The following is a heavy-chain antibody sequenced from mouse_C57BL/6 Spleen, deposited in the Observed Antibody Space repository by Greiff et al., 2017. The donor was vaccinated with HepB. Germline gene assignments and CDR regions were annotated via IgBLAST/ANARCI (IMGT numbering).Heavy chain of an antibody. CDR3: ARDYGSSLDY. Sequence: KLVESEGGLVQPGSSMKLSCTASGFTFSDYYMAWVRQVPEKGLEWVANINYDGSSTYYLDSLKSRFIISRDNAKNILYLQMSSLKSEDTATYYCARDYGSSLDYWGQGTTLTVSS. V-gene: IGHV5-16*01. J-gene: IGHJ2*01. CDR1: GFTFSDYY. D-gene: IGHD1-1*01. CDR2: INYDGSST.